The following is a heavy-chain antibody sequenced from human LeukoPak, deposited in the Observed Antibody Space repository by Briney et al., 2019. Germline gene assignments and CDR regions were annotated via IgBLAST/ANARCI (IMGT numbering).Heavy chain of an antibody. D-gene: IGHD6-19*01. Sequence: GGSLRLSCAASGFTFSTYARNWVRQAPGKGLEWVSGINGGGGSTYYADSVKGRFTISRDNSKNTLYLQMSSLRAEDTAVYYCAKVSGYTSGWYVDFDCWGQGSLVTVSS. CDR1: GFTFSTYA. CDR3: AKVSGYTSGWYVDFDC. J-gene: IGHJ4*02. CDR2: INGGGGST. V-gene: IGHV3-23*01.